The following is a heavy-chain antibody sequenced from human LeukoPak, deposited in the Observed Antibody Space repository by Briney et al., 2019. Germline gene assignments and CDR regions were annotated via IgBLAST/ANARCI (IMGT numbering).Heavy chain of an antibody. Sequence: ASVKVSCKASGYTFTSYDINWVRQATGQGLEWMGWISAYNGNTNYAQKLQGRVTMTTDTSTSAAYMELRSLRSDDTAVYYCARVFRYAFDIWGQGTMVTVSS. CDR2: ISAYNGNT. V-gene: IGHV1-18*01. CDR1: GYTFTSYD. CDR3: ARVFRYAFDI. D-gene: IGHD2/OR15-2a*01. J-gene: IGHJ3*02.